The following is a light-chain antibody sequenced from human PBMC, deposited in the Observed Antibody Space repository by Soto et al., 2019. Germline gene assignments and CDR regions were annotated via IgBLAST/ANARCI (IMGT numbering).Light chain of an antibody. CDR3: LVGTHGVT. CDR1: QSLVYSDGHTD. V-gene: IGKV2-30*01. CDR2: KVS. J-gene: IGKJ5*01. Sequence: VARTDSPLSLPIILGXXAPXSCTPCQSLVYSDGHTDLNGFQQRPGQSPXXRIYKVSNRDSGVPDRFSGGGSGADFTLIISRVEAEDVGVSYCLVGTHGVTFGPGTRLEI.